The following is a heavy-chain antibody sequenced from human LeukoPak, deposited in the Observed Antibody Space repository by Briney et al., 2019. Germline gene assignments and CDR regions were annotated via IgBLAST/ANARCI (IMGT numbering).Heavy chain of an antibody. J-gene: IGHJ6*02. D-gene: IGHD3-16*01. CDR2: IYYSGST. Sequence: SETLSLTCTVSGGAISSYYWSWIRQPPGKGLERIGYIYYSGSTNYNSSLKSRVTISVGTSKNQFSLKLSSVTAADTAVYYCARHGGVVYYYYGMDVWGQGTTVTVSS. CDR3: ARHGGVVYYYYGMDV. V-gene: IGHV4-59*08. CDR1: GGAISSYY.